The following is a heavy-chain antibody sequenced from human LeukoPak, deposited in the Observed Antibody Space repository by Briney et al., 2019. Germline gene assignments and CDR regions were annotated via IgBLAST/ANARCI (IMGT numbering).Heavy chain of an antibody. D-gene: IGHD3-10*01. CDR3: ARVPVEWSGSGSYYDY. V-gene: IGHV3-30-3*01. J-gene: IGHJ4*02. Sequence: PGRSLRLSCAASGFTFSSYAMHWVRQAPGKGLEWVAVISYDGSNKYYADSVKGRFTISRDNSKNTLYLQMNSLRAEDTAVYYCARVPVEWSGSGSYYDYWGQGTLVTVSS. CDR1: GFTFSSYA. CDR2: ISYDGSNK.